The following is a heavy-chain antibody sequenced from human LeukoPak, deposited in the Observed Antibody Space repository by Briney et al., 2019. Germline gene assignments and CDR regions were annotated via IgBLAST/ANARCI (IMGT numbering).Heavy chain of an antibody. CDR1: GYTLTELS. V-gene: IGHV1-24*01. D-gene: IGHD1-26*01. CDR3: ATGELLRVLSFDY. CDR2: FDPEDGET. Sequence: ASVKVSCKVSGYTLTELSMHWVRQAPGKGLEWMGGFDPEDGETIYAQRFQGRVTMTEDTSTDTAYMELSSLRSEDTAVYYCATGELLRVLSFDYWGQGTLVTVSS. J-gene: IGHJ4*02.